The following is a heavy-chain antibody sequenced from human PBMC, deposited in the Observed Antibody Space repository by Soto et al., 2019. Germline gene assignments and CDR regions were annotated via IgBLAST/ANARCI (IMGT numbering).Heavy chain of an antibody. CDR2: IYHSGTT. D-gene: IGHD2-2*01. J-gene: IGHJ2*01. V-gene: IGHV4-4*02. CDR3: ATGGSSCSTTGCLFWCLEL. CDR1: GDSISSNRW. Sequence: QVQLQESGPGLVRASGTLSLTCAVSGDSISSNRWWSWVRQRPGKGLEWMGEIYHSGTTNYNPSLRRRITISDNKSKTHFSLKLNSVPAAATAVYYCATGGSSCSTTGCLFWCLELWGRGTLVSVSS.